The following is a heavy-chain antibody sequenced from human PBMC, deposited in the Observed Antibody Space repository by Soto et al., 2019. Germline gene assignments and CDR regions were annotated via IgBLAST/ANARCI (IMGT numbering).Heavy chain of an antibody. D-gene: IGHD2-15*01. V-gene: IGHV3-11*01. CDR1: RLTFSDYY. J-gene: IGHJ4*02. CDR2: ISSSGTTI. CDR3: VARIKPWDRVDL. Sequence: PVRSLRLSCSPSRLTFSDYYMSWIRQAPGKGLEWLSHISSSGTTIHYADSVKCRFTISRDNAKKSLFLQMNSLRAEDTAVHYCVARIKPWDRVDLWGQGALVTGSS.